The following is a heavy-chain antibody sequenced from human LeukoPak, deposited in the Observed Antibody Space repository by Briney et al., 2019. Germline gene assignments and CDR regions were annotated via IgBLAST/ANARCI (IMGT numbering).Heavy chain of an antibody. CDR2: IYTSGST. CDR1: GGSISSGSYY. CDR3: ARDSINYYETLLEDPTTDAFDI. J-gene: IGHJ3*02. Sequence: SETLSLTCTVSGGSISSGSYYWSWIRQPAGKGLEWIGRIYTSGSTNYNPSLKSRVTISVDTSKNQFSLKLSSVTAADTAVYYCARDSINYYETLLEDPTTDAFDIWGQGTMVTVSS. V-gene: IGHV4-61*02. D-gene: IGHD3-22*01.